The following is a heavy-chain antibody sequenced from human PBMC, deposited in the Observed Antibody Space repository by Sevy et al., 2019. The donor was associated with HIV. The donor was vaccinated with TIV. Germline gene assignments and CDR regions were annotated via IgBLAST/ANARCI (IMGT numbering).Heavy chain of an antibody. V-gene: IGHV1-24*01. D-gene: IGHD3-22*01. CDR3: ATTKDYYESSGSSFDY. J-gene: IGHJ4*02. CDR1: GSTLTQLS. CDR2: FDPEDGET. Sequence: ASVKVSCKVSGSTLTQLSIHWVRQAPGKGLEWMGSFDPEDGETVYAQRFQGRVTMTEDTSTDTAYMRLSSLRSEDTAVYYCATTKDYYESSGSSFDYWGQGTLVTVSS.